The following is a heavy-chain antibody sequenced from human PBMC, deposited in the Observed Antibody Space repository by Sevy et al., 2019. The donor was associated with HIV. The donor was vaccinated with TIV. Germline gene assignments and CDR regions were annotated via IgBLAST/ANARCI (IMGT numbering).Heavy chain of an antibody. V-gene: IGHV3-53*01. CDR1: GFTVSSNY. CDR2: IYSGGST. Sequence: GGSLRLSCAASGFTVSSNYMSWVRQAPGKGLEWVSVIYSGGSTYYADSVQGRFTISRDNSKNTLYLQMNSLRAEDTAVYYCARWAHYYDSSGFDYWGQGTLVTVSS. J-gene: IGHJ4*02. D-gene: IGHD3-22*01. CDR3: ARWAHYYDSSGFDY.